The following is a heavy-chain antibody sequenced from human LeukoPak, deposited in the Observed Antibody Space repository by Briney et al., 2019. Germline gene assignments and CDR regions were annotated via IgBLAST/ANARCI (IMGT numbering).Heavy chain of an antibody. Sequence: GGSLRLSCAASGFTFSSYAMSGVRDARGKGLECVSALSGSDARTYYADSVQGRSTIYRDNSKNTHYLQMNSLTAEDTAVYYCAKEEGMEWLGTNYFDYWGQGTLVTVSS. CDR3: AKEEGMEWLGTNYFDY. J-gene: IGHJ4*02. CDR2: LSGSDART. CDR1: GFTFSSYA. V-gene: IGHV3-23*01. D-gene: IGHD6-19*01.